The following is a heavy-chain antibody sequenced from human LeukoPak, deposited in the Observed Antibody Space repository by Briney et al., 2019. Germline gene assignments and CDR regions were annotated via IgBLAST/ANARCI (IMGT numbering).Heavy chain of an antibody. D-gene: IGHD3-9*01. CDR1: GFNFSSYS. V-gene: IGHV3-48*01. J-gene: IGHJ4*02. CDR3: ARESYYDILTGSSLFDY. Sequence: GGSLRLSCAASGFNFSSYSMNWVRQAPGKGLEWVSYISSSSSTIYYADSVKGRFTISRDNAKNSLYLQMNSLRAEDTAVYYCARESYYDILTGSSLFDYWGQGTLVTVSS. CDR2: ISSSSSTI.